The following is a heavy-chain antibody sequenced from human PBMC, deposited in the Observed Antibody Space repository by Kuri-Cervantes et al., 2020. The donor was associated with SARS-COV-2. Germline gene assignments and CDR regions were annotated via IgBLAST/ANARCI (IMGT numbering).Heavy chain of an antibody. Sequence: GGSLRLSCAASGFTFSSYAMHWVRQAPGKGLEWVAVISYDGSNKYYADSVKGRFTISRDNSKNTLYLRMNSLRAEDTAVYYCARDGDIVVVREGFDYWGQGTLVTVSS. CDR2: ISYDGSNK. CDR1: GFTFSSYA. D-gene: IGHD2-2*01. V-gene: IGHV3-30-3*01. J-gene: IGHJ4*02. CDR3: ARDGDIVVVREGFDY.